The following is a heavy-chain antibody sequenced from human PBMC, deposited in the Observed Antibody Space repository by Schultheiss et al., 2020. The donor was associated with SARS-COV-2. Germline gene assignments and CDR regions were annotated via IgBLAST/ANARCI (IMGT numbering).Heavy chain of an antibody. V-gene: IGHV4-4*02. CDR3: ARGRVYYDFWSGYWGTSTSIYGMDV. J-gene: IGHJ6*02. CDR2: IYYSGST. CDR1: GGSISSSNW. D-gene: IGHD3-3*01. Sequence: SETLSLTCAVSGGSISSSNWWSWVRQPPGKGLEWIGYIYYSGSTYYNPSLKSRVIISVDTSKNQFSLKLSSVTAADTAVYYCARGRVYYDFWSGYWGTSTSIYGMDVWGQGTTVTVSS.